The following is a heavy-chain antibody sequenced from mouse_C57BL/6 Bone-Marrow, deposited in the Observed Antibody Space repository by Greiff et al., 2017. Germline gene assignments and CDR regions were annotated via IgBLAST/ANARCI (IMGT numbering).Heavy chain of an antibody. Sequence: VQLKQSGPELVKPGASVKMSCKASGYTFTDYNMHWVKQSHGKSLEWIGYINPNNGGTSYNQKFKGKATLTVNKSSSTAYMELRSLTSEDSAVYYCARGYDYDYFDYWGQGTTLTVSS. V-gene: IGHV1-22*01. CDR1: GYTFTDYN. CDR2: INPNNGGT. D-gene: IGHD2-4*01. CDR3: ARGYDYDYFDY. J-gene: IGHJ2*01.